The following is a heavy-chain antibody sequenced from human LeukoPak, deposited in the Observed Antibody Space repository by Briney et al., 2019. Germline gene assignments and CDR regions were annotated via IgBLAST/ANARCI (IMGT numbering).Heavy chain of an antibody. CDR2: IWYDGSNK. V-gene: IGHV3-33*01. CDR3: ARDRYYYDSSGYWRAFDI. D-gene: IGHD3-22*01. Sequence: GGSLRLSCAAYGFTFSSYGMHWVRQAPGKGLEWVAVIWYDGSNKYYADSVKGRFTISRDNSKNTLYLQMNSLRAEDTAVYYCARDRYYYDSSGYWRAFDIWGQGTMVTVSS. CDR1: GFTFSSYG. J-gene: IGHJ3*02.